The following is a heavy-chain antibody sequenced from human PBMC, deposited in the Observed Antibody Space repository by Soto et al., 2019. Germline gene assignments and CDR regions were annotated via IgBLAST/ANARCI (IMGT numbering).Heavy chain of an antibody. J-gene: IGHJ4*02. Sequence: GGSLRLSCAASGFTFSSYAMSWVRQAPGKGLEWVSAISGSGGSTYYADSVKGRFTISRDNSKNTLYLQMNSLRAEDTAVYYCAKGTYYYDSSGAKTIDYWDQGTLVTISS. V-gene: IGHV3-23*01. D-gene: IGHD3-22*01. CDR3: AKGTYYYDSSGAKTIDY. CDR1: GFTFSSYA. CDR2: ISGSGGST.